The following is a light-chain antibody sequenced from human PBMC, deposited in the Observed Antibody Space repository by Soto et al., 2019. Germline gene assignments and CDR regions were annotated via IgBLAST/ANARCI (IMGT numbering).Light chain of an antibody. CDR3: QQYGSPPQT. J-gene: IGKJ1*01. CDR2: GAS. CDR1: QSVSSSY. V-gene: IGKV3-20*01. Sequence: ILLTPSPGTLSLSPGERATLSCRASQSVSSSYLAWYQQKPGQAPRLLIYGASSRATGIPDRFSGSGSGTDFTLTISRLEPEDFVVYYCQQYGSPPQTFGQGTKVDIK.